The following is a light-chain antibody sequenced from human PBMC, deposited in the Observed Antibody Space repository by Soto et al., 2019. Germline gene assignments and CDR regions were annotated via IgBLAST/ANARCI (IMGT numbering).Light chain of an antibody. Sequence: DIQMTQSPSTLSASVGGRVTITCRASQTISTWLAWYQQKPGKAPELLIYDASTLESGVPSRFSGSGSGTEFSLTISSLQPDDFATFYCQQYSSFSRTFGQGTKWIS. CDR2: DAS. J-gene: IGKJ1*01. V-gene: IGKV1-5*01. CDR3: QQYSSFSRT. CDR1: QTISTW.